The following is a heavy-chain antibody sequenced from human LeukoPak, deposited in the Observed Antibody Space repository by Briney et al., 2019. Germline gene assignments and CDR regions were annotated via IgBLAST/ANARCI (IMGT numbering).Heavy chain of an antibody. Sequence: SVKVSCKASGGTFSSSAISWVRQAPGQGLEWMGRIIPILGIANYAQNFHGRVTITADNSTSTAYMELSSLRSEDTAVYYCGRSDTAAGTPYYYYGMDVWGQGTTVTVSS. CDR3: GRSDTAAGTPYYYYGMDV. V-gene: IGHV1-69*04. D-gene: IGHD6-13*01. CDR1: GGTFSSSA. J-gene: IGHJ6*02. CDR2: IIPILGIA.